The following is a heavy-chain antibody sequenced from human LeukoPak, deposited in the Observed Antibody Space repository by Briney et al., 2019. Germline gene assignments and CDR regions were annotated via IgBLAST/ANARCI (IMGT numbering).Heavy chain of an antibody. D-gene: IGHD6-13*01. J-gene: IGHJ4*02. CDR2: INPNSGGT. V-gene: IGHV1-2*06. CDR3: ARGDAGIAAAGMAFDY. CDR1: GYTFTGYY. Sequence: ASVKVSCKASGYTFTGYYMHWVRQAPGQGLEWMGRINPNSGGTNYAQKFRGRVTMTRDTSISTAYMELSRLRSDDTAVYYCARGDAGIAAAGMAFDYWGQGTLVTVSS.